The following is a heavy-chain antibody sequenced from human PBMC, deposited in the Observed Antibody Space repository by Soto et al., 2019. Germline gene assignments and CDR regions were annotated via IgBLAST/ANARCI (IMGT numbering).Heavy chain of an antibody. D-gene: IGHD5-12*01. CDR1: GGSISSYY. J-gene: IGHJ6*02. Sequence: SETLSLTCTVSGGSISSYYWSWIRQPPGKGLEWFGYIYYSGSTNYNPSLKSRVTISVDTSKNQFSLKLSSVTAADTAVYYCARDKRLRRYYYYGMDVWGQGTKVTVSS. CDR2: IYYSGST. CDR3: ARDKRLRRYYYYGMDV. V-gene: IGHV4-59*01.